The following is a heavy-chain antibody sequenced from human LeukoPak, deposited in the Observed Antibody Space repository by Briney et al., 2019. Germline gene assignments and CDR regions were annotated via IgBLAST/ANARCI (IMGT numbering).Heavy chain of an antibody. V-gene: IGHV3-33*06. CDR2: IWNDGTNR. CDR1: GFTFSHYG. D-gene: IGHD4-11*01. J-gene: IGHJ4*02. Sequence: GRSLRLSCAASGFTFSHYGMHWVRQAPGKGLEWVAVIWNDGTNRYYGDSVKGRFTISRDDSKNTVYLQMNGLRAGDTAAYYCAKDAQRGFDYSNSLEYWGQGTLVTVSS. CDR3: AKDAQRGFDYSNSLEY.